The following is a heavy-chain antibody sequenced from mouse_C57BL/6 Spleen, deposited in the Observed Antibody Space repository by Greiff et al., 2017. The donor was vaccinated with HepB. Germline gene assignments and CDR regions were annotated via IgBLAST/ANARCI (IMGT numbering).Heavy chain of an antibody. D-gene: IGHD1-1*01. CDR2: IDPSDSYT. Sequence: QVQLQQPGAELVMPGASVKLSCKASGYTFTSYWMHWVKQRPGQGLEWIGEIDPSDSYTNYNQKFKGKSTVTVDKSSSTAYMQLSSLTSEDSAVYYCARAPDYYGSSSWYFDVWGTGTTVTVSS. CDR3: ARAPDYYGSSSWYFDV. CDR1: GYTFTSYW. V-gene: IGHV1-69*01. J-gene: IGHJ1*03.